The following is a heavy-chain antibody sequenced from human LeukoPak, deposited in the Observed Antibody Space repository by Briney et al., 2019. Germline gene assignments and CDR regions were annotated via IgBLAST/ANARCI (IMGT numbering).Heavy chain of an antibody. Sequence: ASVKVSCKASGYTFTSYGISWVRQAPGQGLEWMGWISVYNGNRIYAQKYQGRVNMTTDTSTSTAYMELRSLKSDDTAVYFCARGVLIYYYMDVWGKGTTATISS. V-gene: IGHV1-18*01. J-gene: IGHJ6*03. CDR2: ISVYNGNR. D-gene: IGHD1-1*01. CDR3: ARGVLIYYYMDV. CDR1: GYTFTSYG.